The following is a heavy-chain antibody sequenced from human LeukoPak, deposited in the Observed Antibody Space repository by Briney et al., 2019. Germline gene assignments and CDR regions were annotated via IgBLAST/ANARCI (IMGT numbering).Heavy chain of an antibody. CDR3: ARVSTQPGSSSYYFDY. D-gene: IGHD3-10*01. CDR1: GGSTSSGDYS. CDR2: IYYSGST. J-gene: IGHJ4*02. V-gene: IGHV4-30-4*01. Sequence: SETLSLTCTVSGGSTSSGDYSWSWIRQPPGKGLEWIGSIYYSGSTYYNPSLKSRVIISVDTSKNQFSLKVTSVTAADTAVYYCARVSTQPGSSSYYFDYWGQGTLVTVSS.